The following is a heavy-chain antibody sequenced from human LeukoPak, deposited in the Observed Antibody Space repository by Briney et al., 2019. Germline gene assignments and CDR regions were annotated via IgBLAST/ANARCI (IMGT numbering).Heavy chain of an antibody. CDR2: IKEDGSVK. CDR3: AREYCSSTSCYGGYYYYGMDV. V-gene: IGHV3-7*01. Sequence: PGGSLRLSCAASGFTFSRHWMDWVRQAPGKGLEWVANIKEDGSVKEYVDSVKGRFTISRDNAKNSLYLQMNSLRAEDTAVYYCAREYCSSTSCYGGYYYYGMDVWGQGTTVTVSS. D-gene: IGHD2-2*01. CDR1: GFTFSRHW. J-gene: IGHJ6*02.